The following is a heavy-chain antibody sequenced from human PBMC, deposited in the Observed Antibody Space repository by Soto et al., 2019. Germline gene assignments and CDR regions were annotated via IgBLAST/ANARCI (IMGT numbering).Heavy chain of an antibody. V-gene: IGHV3-66*01. J-gene: IGHJ6*02. Sequence: GGSLRLSCAASGFTFSSYNMNWVRQAPGKGLEWVSVIYSGGSTYYADSVKGRFTISGDNSKNTLYLQMNSLRAEDTAVYYCARGGYNPYFGMDVWGQGTTVTVSS. CDR2: IYSGGST. D-gene: IGHD5-12*01. CDR3: ARGGYNPYFGMDV. CDR1: GFTFSSYN.